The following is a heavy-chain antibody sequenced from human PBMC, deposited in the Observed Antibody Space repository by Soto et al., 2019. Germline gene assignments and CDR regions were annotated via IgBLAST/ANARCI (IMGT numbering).Heavy chain of an antibody. Sequence: QLWVQESGPGLVKPSETVSLTCTVSGGSVSSGSYFWNWIRQPPGKGLEWIGYIYYSGNAKYNASRNCRVPIPXDTSKNHVSLTLSSVTAADTAIYYCARDGYSDSGGRPYFDFWGQGTLVTVSS. D-gene: IGHD3-22*01. CDR1: GGSVSSGSYF. J-gene: IGHJ4*02. CDR3: ARDGYSDSGGRPYFDF. V-gene: IGHV4-61*01. CDR2: IYYSGNA.